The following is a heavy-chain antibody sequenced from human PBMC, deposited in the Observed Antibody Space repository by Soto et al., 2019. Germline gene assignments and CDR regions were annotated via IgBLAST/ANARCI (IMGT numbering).Heavy chain of an antibody. D-gene: IGHD5-18*01. J-gene: IGHJ4*02. CDR2: ISWNSGSI. V-gene: IGHV3-9*01. CDR1: GFTFDDYA. Sequence: EVQLVESGGGLVQPGRSLRLSCAASGFTFDDYAMHWVRQAPGKGLEGVSGISWNSGSIGYADSVKGRFTISRDNAKNSLYLQMNSLRAEDTALYYCAKDGAAMVSQGGAFDYWGQGTLVTVSS. CDR3: AKDGAAMVSQGGAFDY.